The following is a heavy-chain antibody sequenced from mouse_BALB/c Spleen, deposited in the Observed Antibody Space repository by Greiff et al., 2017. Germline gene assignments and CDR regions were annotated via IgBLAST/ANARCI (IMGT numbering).Heavy chain of an antibody. J-gene: IGHJ2*01. V-gene: IGHV1-9*01. CDR1: GYTFSSYW. D-gene: IGHD2-10*02. CDR2: ILPGSGST. Sequence: QVQLQQSGAELMKPGASVKISCKATGYTFSSYWIEWVKQRPGHGLEWIGEILPGSGSTNYNEKFKGKATFTADTSSNTAYMQLSSLTSEDSAVYYCARIQYGNYVYFDYWGQGTTLTVSS. CDR3: ARIQYGNYVYFDY.